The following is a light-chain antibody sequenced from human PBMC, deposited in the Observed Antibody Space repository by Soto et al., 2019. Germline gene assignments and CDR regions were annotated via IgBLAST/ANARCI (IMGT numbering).Light chain of an antibody. Sequence: DIQMTQSPSSLSASVGESVTITCQASQDIYDYLNWYQHKPGKAPRLLIYAASNLETGVPSRFSGSGSGTDFTFTINSLQPEDIATYYCQQYDNSPMFTFGRGTKVEI. CDR1: QDIYDY. CDR2: AAS. V-gene: IGKV1-33*01. CDR3: QQYDNSPMFT. J-gene: IGKJ2*01.